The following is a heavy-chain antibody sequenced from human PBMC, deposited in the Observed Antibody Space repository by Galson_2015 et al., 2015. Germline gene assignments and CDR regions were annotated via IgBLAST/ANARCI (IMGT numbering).Heavy chain of an antibody. CDR2: SGST. D-gene: IGHD2-2*01. Sequence: SGSTYYNPSLKSRVTISVDTSKNQFSLKLSSVTAADTAVYYCARTYCSSTSCYAGAAVAGTFDYWGQGTLVTVSS. J-gene: IGHJ4*02. CDR3: ARTYCSSTSCYAGAAVAGTFDY. V-gene: IGHV4-39*07.